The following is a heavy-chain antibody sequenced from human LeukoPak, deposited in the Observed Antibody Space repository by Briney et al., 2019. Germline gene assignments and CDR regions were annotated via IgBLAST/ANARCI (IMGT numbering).Heavy chain of an antibody. CDR2: ITGSSSSI. V-gene: IGHV3-48*01. J-gene: IGHJ4*02. CDR3: AREPTYTSSWYATCDY. D-gene: IGHD6-13*01. CDR1: GFTFMNYA. Sequence: QPGGSLRLSCATSGFTFMNYAMSWVRQAPGKGLEWISYITGSSSSIYYADSVKGRFTISRDNAKNSLYLQMNSLRAEDTAVYYCAREPTYTSSWYATCDYWGQGIQVTVSS.